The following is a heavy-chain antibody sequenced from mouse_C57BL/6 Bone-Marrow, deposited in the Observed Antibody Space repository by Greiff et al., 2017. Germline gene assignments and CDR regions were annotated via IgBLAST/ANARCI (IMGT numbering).Heavy chain of an antibody. J-gene: IGHJ4*01. V-gene: IGHV1-72*01. D-gene: IGHD1-1*01. CDR3: ARSGITTVVATDYAMDY. CDR2: IDPNSGGT. Sequence: VQLQQPGAELVKPGASVKLSCKASGYTFTSYWMPWVKQRPGRGLEWIGRIDPNSGGTKYNEKFKSKATLTVDKPSSTAYMQLSSLTSEDSAVXDCARSGITTVVATDYAMDYWGQGTSVTVSS. CDR1: GYTFTSYW.